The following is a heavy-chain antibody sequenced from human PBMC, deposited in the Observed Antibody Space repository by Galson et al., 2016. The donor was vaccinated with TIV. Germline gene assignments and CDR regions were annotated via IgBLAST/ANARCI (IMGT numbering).Heavy chain of an antibody. CDR3: ATVAGFPGLALDN. V-gene: IGHV1-24*01. J-gene: IGHJ4*02. CDR2: FDPEVSER. CDR1: GNSLNELV. Sequence: SVKVSCTVSGNSLNELVIHWVRRAPGKGLEWMGGFDPEVSERVYAEMVQGRVTIAGDKSRNTAYMELGSLRGEDTAVYYCATVAGFPGLALDNWGQGTLVTVSS. D-gene: IGHD1-14*01.